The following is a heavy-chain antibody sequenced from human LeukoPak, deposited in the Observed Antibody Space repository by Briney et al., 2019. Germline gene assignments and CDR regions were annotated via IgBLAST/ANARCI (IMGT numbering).Heavy chain of an antibody. CDR1: GGSFSGYY. CDR3: ARSAPYYYDSSGLPQDRPRHGFYYFDY. CDR2: INHSGST. V-gene: IGHV4-34*01. D-gene: IGHD3-22*01. J-gene: IGHJ4*02. Sequence: SETLSLTCAVYGGSFSGYYWSWIRQPPGKGLEWIGEINHSGSTNYNPSLKSRVTISVDTSKNQFSLKLSSVTAADTAVYYCARSAPYYYDSSGLPQDRPRHGFYYFDYWGQGTLVTVSS.